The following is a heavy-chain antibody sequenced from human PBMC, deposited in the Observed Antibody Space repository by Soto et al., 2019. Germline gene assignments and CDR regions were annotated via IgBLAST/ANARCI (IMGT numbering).Heavy chain of an antibody. CDR3: ARGGGSYGMDV. V-gene: IGHV3-33*01. CDR1: GFTFSSYG. Sequence: VQLVESGGGVVQPGRSLRLSCAASGFTFSSYGMHWVRQAPGKGLEWVAVIWYDGSNKYYADSVKGRFTISRDNSKNTLYLQMNSLRAEDTAVYYCARGGGSYGMDVWGQGTTVTVSS. D-gene: IGHD3-16*01. CDR2: IWYDGSNK. J-gene: IGHJ6*02.